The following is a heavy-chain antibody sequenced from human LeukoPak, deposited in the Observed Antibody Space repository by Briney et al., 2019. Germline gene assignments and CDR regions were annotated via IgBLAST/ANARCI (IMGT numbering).Heavy chain of an antibody. CDR2: IYYTGST. Sequence: PSETLSLTGTVSDSSISSHYWSWIRQPPGKGLEWIGYIYYTGSTNYNPSLKSRVTISVDTSKNQFSLKLSSVTAADTAVYYCARAGFGATITSEYWGQGTLVTVSS. V-gene: IGHV4-59*11. D-gene: IGHD5-24*01. CDR3: ARAGFGATITSEY. CDR1: DSSISSHY. J-gene: IGHJ4*02.